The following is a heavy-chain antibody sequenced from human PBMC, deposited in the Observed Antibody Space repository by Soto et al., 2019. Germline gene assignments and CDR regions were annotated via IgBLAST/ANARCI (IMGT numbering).Heavy chain of an antibody. J-gene: IGHJ4*02. CDR3: ARARIPWLVYFDY. V-gene: IGHV4-34*01. Sequence: PSETLSLTCAVYGGSFSGYYWSWIRQPPGKGLEWIGEINHSGSTNYNPSLKSRVTISVDTSKNQFSLKLSSVTAADTAVYYCARARIPWLVYFDYWGQGSLVTVSS. D-gene: IGHD6-19*01. CDR1: GGSFSGYY. CDR2: INHSGST.